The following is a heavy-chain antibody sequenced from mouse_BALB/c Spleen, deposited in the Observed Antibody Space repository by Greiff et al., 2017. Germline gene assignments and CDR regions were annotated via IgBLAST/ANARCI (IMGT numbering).Heavy chain of an antibody. CDR3: ARDGSTPYWYFDV. V-gene: IGHV2-2*02. D-gene: IGHD1-1*01. CDR1: GFSLTSYG. J-gene: IGHJ1*01. CDR2: IWSGGST. Sequence: VKLMESGPGLVQPSQSLSITCTVSGFSLTSYGVHWVRQSPGKGLEWLGVIWSGGSTDYNAAFISRLSISKDNSKSQVFFKMNSLQANDTAIYYCARDGSTPYWYFDVWGAGTTVTVSS.